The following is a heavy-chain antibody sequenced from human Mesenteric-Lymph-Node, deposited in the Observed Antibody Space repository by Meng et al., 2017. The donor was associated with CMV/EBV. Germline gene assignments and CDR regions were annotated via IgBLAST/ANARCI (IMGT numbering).Heavy chain of an antibody. D-gene: IGHD2-21*02. V-gene: IGHV1-46*01. J-gene: IGHJ4*02. CDR2: INPSGRST. CDR3: VVTACSTDSCYPAY. Sequence: ASVKVSCKTSGYTFSRDIFHWVRQAPGQGPEWMGLINPSGRSTSYAQKYRGRVTLTGDTSTRTIYMEVSSLRSEDTAVYYCVVTACSTDSCYPAYWGQGTLVTVSS. CDR1: GYTFSRDI.